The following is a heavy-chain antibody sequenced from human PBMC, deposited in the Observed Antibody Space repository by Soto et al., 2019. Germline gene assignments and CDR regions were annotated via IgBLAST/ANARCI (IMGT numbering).Heavy chain of an antibody. D-gene: IGHD4-4*01. V-gene: IGHV3-33*01. J-gene: IGHJ4*02. CDR2: IWFDGKNK. CDR1: GFTFSSYG. Sequence: QVQLVESGGGVVQPGRSLRLSCAASGFTFSSYGMHWVRQSPGKGRDWVAVIWFDGKNKYYADSVKGRFTISRDNSKTKQSLHMRSLRAEDLGVYYWARDRATAFEYWRQGTLVTVSS. CDR3: ARDRATAFEY.